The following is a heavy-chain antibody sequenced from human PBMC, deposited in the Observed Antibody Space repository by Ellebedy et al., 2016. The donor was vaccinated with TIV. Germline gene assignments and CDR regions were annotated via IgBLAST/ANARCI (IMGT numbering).Heavy chain of an antibody. CDR2: ITGSGDGK. D-gene: IGHD7-27*01. V-gene: IGHV3-23*01. CDR1: GFTFSAYA. Sequence: GESLKISCAASGFTFSAYAMSWVRQATGKGLEWVSTITGSGDGKDYAESVKGRFTISRDNSKNTVSLQMNSLTAADTALYHSASRGGSNWGTYDHWGQGTLVTVSS. J-gene: IGHJ4*02. CDR3: ASRGGSNWGTYDH.